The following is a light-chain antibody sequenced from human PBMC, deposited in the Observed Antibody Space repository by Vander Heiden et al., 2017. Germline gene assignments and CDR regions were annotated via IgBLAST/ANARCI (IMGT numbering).Light chain of an antibody. Sequence: QSVLTQPPSASGTPGQRVNISCSGSSSNIGINTVNWYQQLPGTAPKLLIYGNNQRPSGVPDRFSGSKSGTSASLAISGLQSEDEADYYCAAWDDSLNGPVFGGGTKLTVL. J-gene: IGLJ3*02. CDR3: AAWDDSLNGPV. V-gene: IGLV1-44*01. CDR1: SSNIGINT. CDR2: GNN.